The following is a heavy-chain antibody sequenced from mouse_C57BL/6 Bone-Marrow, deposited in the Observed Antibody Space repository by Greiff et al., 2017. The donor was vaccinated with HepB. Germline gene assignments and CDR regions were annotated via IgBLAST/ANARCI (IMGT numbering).Heavy chain of an antibody. Sequence: DVHLVESGGGLVKPGGSLKLSCAASGFTFSDYGMHWVRQAPEKGLEWVAYISSGSSTIYYADTVKGRFTISRDNAKNTLFLQITSLRSEDTAFYYCARRDYDGTSFDSWGQGTPLPVSS. J-gene: IGHJ2*01. CDR3: ARRDYDGTSFDS. CDR1: GFTFSDYG. D-gene: IGHD2-4*01. V-gene: IGHV5-17*01. CDR2: ISSGSSTI.